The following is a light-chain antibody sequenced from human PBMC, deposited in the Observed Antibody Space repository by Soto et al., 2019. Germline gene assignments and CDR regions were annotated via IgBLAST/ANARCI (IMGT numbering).Light chain of an antibody. J-gene: IGLJ1*01. CDR3: CSYAGSYSYV. CDR1: SSDVGGYNY. Sequence: QSVLTQPPSASGSPGQSVAISCTGTSSDVGGYNYVSWYQQHPHKAPKVMIYDVSQRPSGVPDRFSGSKSGNTASLTISGLQAEDEADYYCCSYAGSYSYVFGTGTKVTVL. V-gene: IGLV2-11*01. CDR2: DVS.